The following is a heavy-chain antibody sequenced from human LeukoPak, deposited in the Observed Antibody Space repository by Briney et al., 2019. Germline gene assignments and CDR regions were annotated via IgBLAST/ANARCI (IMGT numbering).Heavy chain of an antibody. Sequence: ASVTVSCKVSGYTLTELSMHWVRQAPGKGLEWMGGFDPEDGETIYAQKFQGRVTMTEDTSTDTAYMELSSLRSEDTAVYYCATDSPEGAAALEYFQHWGQGTLVTVSS. CDR1: GYTLTELS. V-gene: IGHV1-24*01. CDR2: FDPEDGET. D-gene: IGHD6-13*01. CDR3: ATDSPEGAAALEYFQH. J-gene: IGHJ1*01.